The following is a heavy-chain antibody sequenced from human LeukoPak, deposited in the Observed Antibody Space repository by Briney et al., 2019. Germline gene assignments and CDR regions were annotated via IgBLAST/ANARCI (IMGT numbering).Heavy chain of an antibody. J-gene: IGHJ4*02. CDR3: ARYSGSYHGFDY. D-gene: IGHD1-26*01. Sequence: PGGSLRLSCAASRFTFSNYVMTWVRQAPGKGLEWVANIKQDGSEKYYGDSVRGRFTISRDNAKNSLYLQMNSLRAEDTNVYYCARYSGSYHGFDYWGQGTLVTVSS. CDR1: RFTFSNYV. V-gene: IGHV3-7*04. CDR2: IKQDGSEK.